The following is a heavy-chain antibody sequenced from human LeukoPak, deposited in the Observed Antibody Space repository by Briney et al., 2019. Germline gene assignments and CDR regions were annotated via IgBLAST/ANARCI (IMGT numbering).Heavy chain of an antibody. J-gene: IGHJ4*02. Sequence: ASVKVSCKASGYTFTSYYMHWVRQAPGQGLEWMGIINPSGGSTSYAQKFQGRVTMTRDTSTSTVYMELSSLRSEDTAVHYCAREGQYPIPFDYWGQGTLVTASS. D-gene: IGHD2-21*01. V-gene: IGHV1-46*01. CDR3: AREGQYPIPFDY. CDR1: GYTFTSYY. CDR2: INPSGGST.